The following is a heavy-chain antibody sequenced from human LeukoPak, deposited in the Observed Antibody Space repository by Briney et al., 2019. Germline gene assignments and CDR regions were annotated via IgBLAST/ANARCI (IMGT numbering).Heavy chain of an antibody. J-gene: IGHJ4*02. CDR2: IGTSGNTI. Sequence: AGSLRLSCAASGFTFSGYIMNWVRQAPGQEREWVSFIGTSGNTIYYADSVKGRFTVSRDNAKNSLYLQMNSLRAEDTAVYYCARDQWLDYWGQGTLVTVSS. D-gene: IGHD6-19*01. CDR1: GFTFSGYI. CDR3: ARDQWLDY. V-gene: IGHV3-48*01.